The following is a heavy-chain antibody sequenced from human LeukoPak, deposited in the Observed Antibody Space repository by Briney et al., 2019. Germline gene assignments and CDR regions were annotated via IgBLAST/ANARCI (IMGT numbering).Heavy chain of an antibody. D-gene: IGHD2-15*01. CDR1: GGSISSSDYY. CDR3: ARGYCSGGTCRAGWFDP. CDR2: IYYSGST. J-gene: IGHJ5*02. Sequence: SETLSLTCTVSGGSISSSDYYWSWIRQPPGKGLEWIGYIYYSGSTYYNPSLKSRVTISVDTSKNQFSLKLSSVTAADTAVYYRARGYCSGGTCRAGWFDPWGQGTLVTVSS. V-gene: IGHV4-30-4*01.